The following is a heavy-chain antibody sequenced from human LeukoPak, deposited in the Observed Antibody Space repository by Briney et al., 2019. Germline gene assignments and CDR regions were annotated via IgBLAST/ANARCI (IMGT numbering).Heavy chain of an antibody. J-gene: IGHJ3*02. V-gene: IGHV4-59*08. CDR3: AGRADAFDI. Sequence: SETLSLTCTVSGGSISSYYWSWIRQPPGKGLEWIGYIYYSGSTNYNPSLKSRVTISVDTSKNQFSLKLSSVTAADTAVHYCAGRADAFDIWGQGTMVTVSS. CDR2: IYYSGST. CDR1: GGSISSYY.